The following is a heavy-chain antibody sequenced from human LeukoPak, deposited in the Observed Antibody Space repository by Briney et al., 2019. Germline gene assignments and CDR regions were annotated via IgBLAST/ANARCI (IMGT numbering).Heavy chain of an antibody. Sequence: GSLRLSCAVSGFTFTSYAMSWVRQAPGKGLEWVSTISGTGDSIFYADSVKGRFTISRDNSMNALYIQINNLRPEYAAVYYCAMEAPSFWRWGQGTLVTVSS. CDR3: AMEAPSFWR. V-gene: IGHV3-23*01. CDR1: GFTFTSYA. J-gene: IGHJ4*02. CDR2: ISGTGDSI. D-gene: IGHD2/OR15-2a*01.